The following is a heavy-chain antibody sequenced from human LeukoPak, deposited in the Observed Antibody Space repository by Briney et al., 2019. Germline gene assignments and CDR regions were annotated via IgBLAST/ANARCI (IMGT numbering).Heavy chain of an antibody. D-gene: IGHD1-14*01. V-gene: IGHV3-23*01. CDR1: GFIFDTHT. CDR2: ISGSGDST. CDR3: VRRAAVRGMDF. J-gene: IGHJ6*02. Sequence: GGSPRLSCTASGFIFDTHTLTWVRQAPGKGLEWVASISGSGDSTNYGDSVKGRFTISRDNFKRTVHLEMSNLRADDTAMYYCVRRAAVRGMDFWGLGTTVIVSS.